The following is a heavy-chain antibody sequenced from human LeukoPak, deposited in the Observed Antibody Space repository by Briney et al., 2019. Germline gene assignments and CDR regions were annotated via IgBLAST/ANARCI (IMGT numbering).Heavy chain of an antibody. CDR1: GFTFSSYW. Sequence: GGSLRLSCAASGFTFSSYWMHWVRQAPGKGLVWVSRINSDGSSTSYADSVKGRFTISRDNAKNTLYLQMNSLRAEDTAVHYCASGAYYYDSSGYYYAGYWGQGTLVTVSS. J-gene: IGHJ4*02. D-gene: IGHD3-22*01. CDR3: ASGAYYYDSSGYYYAGY. CDR2: INSDGSST. V-gene: IGHV3-74*01.